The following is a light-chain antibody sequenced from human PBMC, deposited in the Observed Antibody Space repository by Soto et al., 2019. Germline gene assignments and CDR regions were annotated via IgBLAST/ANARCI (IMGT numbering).Light chain of an antibody. J-gene: IGLJ1*01. CDR3: CSYAGSYNYV. CDR1: SSDVGGYNY. Sequence: QCALTQSRSESGSPGQSVTISCTGTSSDVGGYNYVSWYQQHPGKAPKLMIYDVSKRPSGVPDRFSGSKSGNTASLTISGLQAEDEADYYCCSYAGSYNYVFGTGTKVTVL. V-gene: IGLV2-11*01. CDR2: DVS.